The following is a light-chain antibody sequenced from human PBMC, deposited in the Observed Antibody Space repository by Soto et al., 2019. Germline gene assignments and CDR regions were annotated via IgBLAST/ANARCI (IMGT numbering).Light chain of an antibody. Sequence: DIQMTQSPSTLSASVGDGVTVTCRASQSIGIWLDWYQQKPGKAPKLLVYHASSFESGGPSRFSGRGSGTEFTLTITSLQPDEFATYYCQQYHSYRTFGQGTRVEI. CDR3: QQYHSYRT. V-gene: IGKV1-5*01. J-gene: IGKJ1*01. CDR1: QSIGIW. CDR2: HAS.